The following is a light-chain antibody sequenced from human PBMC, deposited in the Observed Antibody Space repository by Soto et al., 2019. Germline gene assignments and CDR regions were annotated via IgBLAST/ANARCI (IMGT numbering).Light chain of an antibody. CDR1: QTIGRY. CDR3: QQSYSTPLT. Sequence: DIQMTQSPSSLSASVGDRVTTTCRASQTIGRYLNWYQQKEGKAPTVLIYAASILQSGVPPRFSGSASGTEFTLTISSLQPEDFATYYCQQSYSTPLTFGGGTQVEI. J-gene: IGKJ4*01. CDR2: AAS. V-gene: IGKV1-39*01.